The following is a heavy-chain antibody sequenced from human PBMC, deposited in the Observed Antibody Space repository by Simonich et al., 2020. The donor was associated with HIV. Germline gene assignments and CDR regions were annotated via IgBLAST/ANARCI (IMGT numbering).Heavy chain of an antibody. Sequence: QVQLQQWGAGLLKPSETLSLTCAVYGGSFSGYYWSWIRQPPGKGLGWIGEINHSGSTNYNPSLKSRVTISVDTSKNQFSLKLSSVTAADTAVYYCARRHPTTVTTPYFDYWGQGTLVTVSS. D-gene: IGHD4-17*01. CDR2: INHSGST. J-gene: IGHJ4*02. CDR3: ARRHPTTVTTPYFDY. V-gene: IGHV4-34*01. CDR1: GGSFSGYY.